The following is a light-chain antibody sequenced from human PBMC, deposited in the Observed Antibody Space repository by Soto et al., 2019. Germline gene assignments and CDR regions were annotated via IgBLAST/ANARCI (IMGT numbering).Light chain of an antibody. Sequence: EIVMTQYTATLAGSPGETVTLSCRASQSLSGNVAWYQQKHGQAPRLLIYGASTRATGIPARVSGRGSGTECTLTISSLQSEDFAVYYCQQYNDWPRTFGQGTKVDIK. V-gene: IGKV3-15*01. CDR3: QQYNDWPRT. CDR1: QSLSGN. CDR2: GAS. J-gene: IGKJ1*01.